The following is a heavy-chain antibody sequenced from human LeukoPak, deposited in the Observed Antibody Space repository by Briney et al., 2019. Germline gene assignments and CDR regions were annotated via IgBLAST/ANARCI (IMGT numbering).Heavy chain of an antibody. CDR1: GYTFTSYG. Sequence: VASVKVSCKASGYTFTSYGISWVRQAPGQGLEWMGWISAYNGNTNYAQKLQGRVTMTTDTSASTAYMELRSLRSGDTAVYYCARVRYCSGGSCYYFDYWGQGTLVTVSS. J-gene: IGHJ4*02. D-gene: IGHD2-15*01. CDR2: ISAYNGNT. CDR3: ARVRYCSGGSCYYFDY. V-gene: IGHV1-18*01.